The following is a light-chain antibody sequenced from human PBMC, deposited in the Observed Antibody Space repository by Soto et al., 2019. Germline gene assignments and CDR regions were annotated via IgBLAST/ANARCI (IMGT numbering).Light chain of an antibody. J-gene: IGKJ2*01. V-gene: IGKV3-11*01. Sequence: EIVLTQSPATLSLSPGERATLSCRASQSVSTYLDWYQQKPGQAPRLLIYAASNRATGIPARFSGSGSGTDFTLTISSLEPEDFAVYYCQQRTDWPPYTFGQGTKLEIK. CDR3: QQRTDWPPYT. CDR1: QSVSTY. CDR2: AAS.